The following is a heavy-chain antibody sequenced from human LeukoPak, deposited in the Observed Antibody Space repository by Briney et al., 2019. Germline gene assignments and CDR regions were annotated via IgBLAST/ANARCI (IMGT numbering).Heavy chain of an antibody. J-gene: IGHJ6*03. V-gene: IGHV3-48*01. D-gene: IGHD5-18*01. CDR2: ISSSSSTI. CDR3: ARVTQLWLRDYYYYMDV. Sequence: GGSLRLSCAASGFTFSSYWMSWVRQAPGKGLEWVSYISSSSSTIYYADSVKGRFTISRDNAKNSLYLQMNSLRAEDTAVYYCARVTQLWLRDYYYYMDVWGKGTTVTVSS. CDR1: GFTFSSYW.